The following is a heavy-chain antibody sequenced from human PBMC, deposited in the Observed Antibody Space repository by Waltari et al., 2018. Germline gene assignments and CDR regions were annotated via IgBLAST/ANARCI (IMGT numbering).Heavy chain of an antibody. J-gene: IGHJ4*02. D-gene: IGHD5-12*01. Sequence: QVQPVESGGGVVQPGRSLRLSCAASGFSFSNYAMHWVRQAPGQGLEWVGVIWYYGSNKYYADSVKGRFTISRDNSKNTVFLQMNSLRAEDTAMYYCAKGESGYDLDHWGQGTLVTVSS. CDR3: AKGESGYDLDH. CDR1: GFSFSNYA. CDR2: IWYYGSNK. V-gene: IGHV3-30*18.